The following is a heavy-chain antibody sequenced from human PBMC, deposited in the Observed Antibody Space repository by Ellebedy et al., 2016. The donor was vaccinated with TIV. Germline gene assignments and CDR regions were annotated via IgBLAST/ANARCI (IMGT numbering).Heavy chain of an antibody. CDR1: GGSFSDYY. D-gene: IGHD4-11*01. V-gene: IGHV4-34*01. Sequence: SETLSLXXAVYGGSFSDYYWTWIRQPPGKGLEWIAEINHSGSTDYYPSLRSRVTMSVDTSKNQFSLRMTSVTAADTAMYYCARVARGTTLTTWGLHYYYYMDVWGKGTTVTVSS. CDR3: ARVARGTTLTTWGLHYYYYMDV. CDR2: INHSGST. J-gene: IGHJ6*03.